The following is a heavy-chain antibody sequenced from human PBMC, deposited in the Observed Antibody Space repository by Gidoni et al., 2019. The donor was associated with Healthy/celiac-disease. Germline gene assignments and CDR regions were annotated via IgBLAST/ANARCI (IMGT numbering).Heavy chain of an antibody. J-gene: IGHJ6*02. CDR3: ARDRDVDYYYGMDV. CDR1: GFTFSSYG. V-gene: IGHV3-33*01. CDR2: IWYDGSNK. Sequence: QVQLVESGGGVVQPGRSLRLSCAASGFTFSSYGMHWVRQAPGKGLEWVAVIWYDGSNKYYADSVKGRFTISRDNSKNTLYLQMNSLRAEDTAVYYCARDRDVDYYYGMDVWGQGTTVTVSS.